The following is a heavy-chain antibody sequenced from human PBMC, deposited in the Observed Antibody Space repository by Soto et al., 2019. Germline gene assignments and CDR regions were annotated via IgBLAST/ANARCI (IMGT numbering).Heavy chain of an antibody. J-gene: IGHJ5*02. CDR3: ARGRFCSGGSCPDTNWFDP. CDR2: INHSGST. V-gene: IGHV4-34*01. D-gene: IGHD2-15*01. CDR1: GGSFSGYY. Sequence: TLSLTCAVYGGSFSGYYWSWIRQPPGKGLEWIGEINHSGSTNYNPSLKSRVTISVDTSKNQFSLKLSSVTAADTAVYYCARGRFCSGGSCPDTNWFDPWGQGTLVTVSS.